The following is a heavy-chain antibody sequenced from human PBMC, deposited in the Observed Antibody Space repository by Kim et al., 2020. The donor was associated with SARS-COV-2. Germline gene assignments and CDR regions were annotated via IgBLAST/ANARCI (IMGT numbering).Heavy chain of an antibody. Sequence: SETLSLTCAVYGGSFSGYYWSWIRQPPGKGLEWIGEINHSGSTNYNPSLKSRVTISVDTSKNQFSLKLSSVTAADTAVYYCASLGGMATIRSEVHWGQGTLVTVSS. CDR3: ASLGGMATIRSEVH. J-gene: IGHJ4*02. V-gene: IGHV4-34*01. D-gene: IGHD5-12*01. CDR2: INHSGST. CDR1: GGSFSGYY.